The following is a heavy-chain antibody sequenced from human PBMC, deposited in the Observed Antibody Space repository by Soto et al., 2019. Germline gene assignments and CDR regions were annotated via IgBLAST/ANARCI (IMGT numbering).Heavy chain of an antibody. CDR2: ISAYNGNK. CDR3: ARDLAQQLFDY. D-gene: IGHD6-13*01. J-gene: IGHJ4*02. Sequence: QVQLVQSGAEVKKPGASVKVSCKASGYTFTSYGISWVRQAPGQGLEWMGWISAYNGNKKYARKLQGRVSMTTDTSTSTAYMELRILRSDDTAVYYCARDLAQQLFDYWGQGTLVTVSS. V-gene: IGHV1-18*01. CDR1: GYTFTSYG.